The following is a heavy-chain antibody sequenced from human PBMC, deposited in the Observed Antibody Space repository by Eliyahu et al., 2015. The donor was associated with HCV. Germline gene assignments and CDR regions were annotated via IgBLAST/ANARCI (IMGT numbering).Heavy chain of an antibody. D-gene: IGHD3-22*01. CDR1: XXTFSNAW. CDR3: TSTFHSDSSGRY. CDR2: IKSKNGGETT. J-gene: IGHJ4*02. V-gene: IGHV3-15*01. Sequence: EVQLVXSGGGLVKPGDSLRLSCAAXXXTFSNAWMXWVRQAPGKGLEWVGRIKSKNGGETTDYAAPVEGRFTISRDDSKNTLYLQMSSLKIEDTAVYYCTSTFHSDSSGRYWGQGTLVTVSS.